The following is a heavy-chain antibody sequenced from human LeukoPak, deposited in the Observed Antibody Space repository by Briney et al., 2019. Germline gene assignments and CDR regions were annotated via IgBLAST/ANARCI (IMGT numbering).Heavy chain of an antibody. CDR3: ARSAVANPYYFDY. Sequence: SETLSLTCTVSGGSISSSSYYWGWIRQPPGKGLEWIRSIYYSGSTYYNPSLKSRVTISVDTSKNQFSLKLSSVTAADTAVYYCARSAVANPYYFDYWGQGTLVTVSS. CDR1: GGSISSSSYY. CDR2: IYYSGST. V-gene: IGHV4-39*01. J-gene: IGHJ4*02. D-gene: IGHD6-19*01.